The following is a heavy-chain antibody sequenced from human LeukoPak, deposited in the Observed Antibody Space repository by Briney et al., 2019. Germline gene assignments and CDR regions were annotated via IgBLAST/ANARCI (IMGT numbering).Heavy chain of an antibody. CDR1: GGSLSSSSNY. D-gene: IGHD3-22*01. Sequence: ETLSLTCTLSGGSLSSSSNYSGWGRQHPGNGLGWVVCIYYSVRTYYNPSLKSRLTIYVDTTKNSFSLKPLSVPPARTAVYFCARGRPVHYYDNHPRTHAFDIWVQGTMVTVSS. CDR3: ARGRPVHYYDNHPRTHAFDI. J-gene: IGHJ3*02. V-gene: IGHV4-39*01. CDR2: IYYSVRT.